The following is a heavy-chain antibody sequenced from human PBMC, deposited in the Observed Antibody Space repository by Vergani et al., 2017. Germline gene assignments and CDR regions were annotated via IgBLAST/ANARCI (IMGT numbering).Heavy chain of an antibody. CDR1: GGSISSSNW. J-gene: IGHJ5*02. D-gene: IGHD3-10*01. V-gene: IGHV4-4*02. Sequence: QVQLQESGPGLVKPSQTLSLTCAVSGGSISSSNWWSWVRQPPGKGLEWIGEIYHSGSTNYNPSLKSRVTRSVDKSKNQFSLKLSSVTAADTAVYYRAGVGITMVPNWFDPWGQGTLVTVSS. CDR2: IYHSGST. CDR3: AGVGITMVPNWFDP.